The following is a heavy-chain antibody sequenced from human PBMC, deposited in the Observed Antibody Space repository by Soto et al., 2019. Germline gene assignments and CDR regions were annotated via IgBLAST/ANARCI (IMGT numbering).Heavy chain of an antibody. CDR3: ARGGAAADGDYYYMDV. Sequence: QVQLQQWGAGLLKPSETLSLTCAVYGGSFSGYYWSWIRQPPGKGLEWIGEINHSGSTNYNPSLKSRVTISVDTSKNQFALKLSSVTAADTAVYYCARGGAAADGDYYYMDVWGNGTTVTVSS. CDR2: INHSGST. V-gene: IGHV4-34*01. D-gene: IGHD6-13*01. J-gene: IGHJ6*03. CDR1: GGSFSGYY.